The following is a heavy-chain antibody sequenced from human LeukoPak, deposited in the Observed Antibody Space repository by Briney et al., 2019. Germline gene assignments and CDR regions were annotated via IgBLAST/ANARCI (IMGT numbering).Heavy chain of an antibody. D-gene: IGHD3-22*01. CDR1: GFTFSSYS. J-gene: IGHJ3*02. V-gene: IGHV3-21*01. CDR2: ISSSSYI. Sequence: GGSLRLSCAASGFTFSSYSMNWVRQAPGKGLEWVSSISSSSYIYYADSVKGRFTISRDNAKNSLYLQMNSLRAEDTAVYYCARDDYYDSSGYYSVRGDAFDIWGQGTMVTVSS. CDR3: ARDDYYDSSGYYSVRGDAFDI.